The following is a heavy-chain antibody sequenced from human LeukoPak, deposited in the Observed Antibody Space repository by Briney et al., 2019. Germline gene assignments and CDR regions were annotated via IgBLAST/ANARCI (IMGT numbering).Heavy chain of an antibody. CDR1: GFIVSRNF. CDR3: ARGSGSGWPLDR. D-gene: IGHD6-19*01. Sequence: GGSHRLSCAASGFIVSRNFMSWVRQAPGKGLQWVAIMYAGGTTDYSESVRGRFYISRDTSNNTLSLQMNSLRAEDTAVYYCARGSGSGWPLDRWGQGTLVTVSS. V-gene: IGHV3-53*01. CDR2: MYAGGTT. J-gene: IGHJ5*02.